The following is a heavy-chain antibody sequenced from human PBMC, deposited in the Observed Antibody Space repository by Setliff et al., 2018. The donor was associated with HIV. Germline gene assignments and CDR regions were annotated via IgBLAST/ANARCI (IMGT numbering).Heavy chain of an antibody. CDR2: IFHSGDT. CDR3: ATRPRIAARPFDY. J-gene: IGHJ4*02. D-gene: IGHD6-6*01. CDR1: GVSVGSGDYY. V-gene: IGHV4-31*03. Sequence: SETLSLTCSVSGVSVGSGDYYWHWIRQHPEKALEWIGYIFHSGDTYYNPSLKSRISMSVDTSKNQFYLEFTSLNAAHPAVYYCATRPRIAARPFDYWGPGMLVTVSS.